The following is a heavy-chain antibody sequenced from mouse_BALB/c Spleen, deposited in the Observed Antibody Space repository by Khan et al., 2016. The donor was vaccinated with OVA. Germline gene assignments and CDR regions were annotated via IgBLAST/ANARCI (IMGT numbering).Heavy chain of an antibody. CDR3: ARPPYFSYVMVY. J-gene: IGHJ4*01. V-gene: IGHV9-3-1*01. CDR2: INTYTGEP. CDR1: GYTFTNYG. Sequence: QIQLVQSGPELKKPGETVKISCKASGYTFTNYGMNWVKQAPGKGLKWMGWINTYTGEPTYDDDFKGRFAFSLETSASTAYLQINNLKNEDTATYFCARPPYFSYVMVYWGQGTSVTGSA. D-gene: IGHD2-10*01.